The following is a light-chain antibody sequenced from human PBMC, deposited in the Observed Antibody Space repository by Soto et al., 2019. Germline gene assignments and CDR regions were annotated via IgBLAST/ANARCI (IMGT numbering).Light chain of an antibody. Sequence: DIQMTQSPSSLSASVGDRLTITCRASQSIGNFLNWYQQRPGRAPKLLVYAASNLQGGVPSRFSAGGSGTDFTITISRLQPEDLAVYYCQQSYSIPWTFGLGTKVEIK. CDR2: AAS. J-gene: IGKJ1*01. V-gene: IGKV1-39*01. CDR1: QSIGNF. CDR3: QQSYSIPWT.